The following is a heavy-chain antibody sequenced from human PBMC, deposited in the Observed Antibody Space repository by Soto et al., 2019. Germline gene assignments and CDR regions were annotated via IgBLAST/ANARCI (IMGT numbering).Heavy chain of an antibody. CDR1: GFTFSSYA. CDR2: ISGSGGTT. CDR3: AKDQAAAGTIQRYFQY. V-gene: IGHV3-23*01. Sequence: PGESLKISCAASGFTFSSYAMSWVRQAPGKGLEWVSGISGSGGTTYYADSVKGRFTISRDNSKNALYLQVSSLRAEDTAVYYCAKDQAAAGTIQRYFQYWGQGTLVTVSS. D-gene: IGHD6-13*01. J-gene: IGHJ1*01.